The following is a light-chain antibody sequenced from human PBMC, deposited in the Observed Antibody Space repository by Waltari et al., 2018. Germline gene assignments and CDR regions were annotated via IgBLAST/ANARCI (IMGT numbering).Light chain of an antibody. CDR1: QSVSNM. Sequence: EIVLTQSPGTLSLSPGERPTLSCRASQSVSNMLAWYQQKPGQAPRLLIYDTSNRATGIPARFSGSGSGTDFTLTISSLEPEDFAVYYCQQRSNWPPTFGQGTKVEI. V-gene: IGKV3-11*01. J-gene: IGKJ1*01. CDR2: DTS. CDR3: QQRSNWPPT.